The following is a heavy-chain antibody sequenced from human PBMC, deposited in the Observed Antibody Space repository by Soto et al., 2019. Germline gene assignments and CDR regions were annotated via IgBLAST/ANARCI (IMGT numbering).Heavy chain of an antibody. CDR1: DRAFSGYI. J-gene: IGHJ6*02. V-gene: IGHV4-31*11. CDR3: ARELRFGEDYYGMDV. CDR2: IYYSGST. Sequence: SETLSLTCDVYDRAFSGYIWSWIRQHPGKGLEWIGYIYYSGSTYYNPSLKSRVTISVDTSKNQFSLKLSSVTAADTAVYYCARELRFGEDYYGMDVWGQGTTVTV. D-gene: IGHD3-10*01.